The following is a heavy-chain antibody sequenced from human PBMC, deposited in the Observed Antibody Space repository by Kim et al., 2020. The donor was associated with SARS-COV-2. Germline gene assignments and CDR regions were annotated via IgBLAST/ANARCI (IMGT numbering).Heavy chain of an antibody. D-gene: IGHD3-3*01. V-gene: IGHV3-48*04. Sequence: GGSLRLSCAASGFTFSSYSMNWVRQAPGKGLEWVSYISSSSSTIYYADSVKGRFTISRDNAKNSLYLQMNSLRAEDTAVYYCARDLQPSSYYDFWSGSYYYSGMDVWGQGTTVTVSS. CDR3: ARDLQPSSYYDFWSGSYYYSGMDV. CDR2: ISSSSSTI. J-gene: IGHJ6*02. CDR1: GFTFSSYS.